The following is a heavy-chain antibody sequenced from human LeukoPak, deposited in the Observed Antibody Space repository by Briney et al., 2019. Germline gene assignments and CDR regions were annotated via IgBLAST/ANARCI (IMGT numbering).Heavy chain of an antibody. Sequence: PSETLSLTCAVYGGSFSGYYWSWIRQPPGKGLEWIGEINHSGSTNYNPSLKSRVTISVDTSKNQFSLKLSSVTAADTAVYYCARARRYYDSSGIIYYFDYWGQGTLVTVSS. CDR3: ARARRYYDSSGIIYYFDY. D-gene: IGHD3-22*01. CDR2: INHSGST. J-gene: IGHJ4*02. CDR1: GGSFSGYY. V-gene: IGHV4-34*01.